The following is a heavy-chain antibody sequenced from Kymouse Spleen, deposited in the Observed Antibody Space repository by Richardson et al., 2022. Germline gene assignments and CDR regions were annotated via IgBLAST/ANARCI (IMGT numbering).Heavy chain of an antibody. CDR2: INHSGST. CDR1: GGSFSGYY. D-gene: IGHD1-1*01,IGHD1-14*01. CDR3: ARGQTNFYYFDY. V-gene: IGHV4-34*01. Sequence: QVQLQQWGAGLLKPSETLSLTCAVYGGSFSGYYWSWIRQPPGKGLEWIGEINHSGSTNYNPSLKSRVTISVDTSKNQFSLKLSSVTAADTAVYYCARGQTNFYYFDYWGQGTLVTVSS. J-gene: IGHJ4*02.